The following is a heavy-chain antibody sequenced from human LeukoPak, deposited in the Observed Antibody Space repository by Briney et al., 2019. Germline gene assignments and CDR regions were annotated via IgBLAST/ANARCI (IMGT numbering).Heavy chain of an antibody. CDR2: ISYDGSNK. CDR1: GFTFSSYA. Sequence: GGSLRLSCAASGFTFSSYAMHWVRQAPGKGLEWVAVISYDGSNKYFADSVKGRFTISRDNSKNTLYLQMNSLRAEDTAVYYCARASTFFGFDYWGQGTLVTVSS. J-gene: IGHJ4*02. D-gene: IGHD3-3*01. CDR3: ARASTFFGFDY. V-gene: IGHV3-30-3*01.